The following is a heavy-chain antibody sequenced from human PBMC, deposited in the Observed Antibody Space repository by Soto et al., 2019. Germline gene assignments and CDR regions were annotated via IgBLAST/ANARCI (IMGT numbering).Heavy chain of an antibody. V-gene: IGHV3-66*01. D-gene: IGHD6-19*01. CDR2: IYSGGNT. J-gene: IGHJ4*02. CDR3: ASSPIAVTGHY. Sequence: GGSLRLSCAASGFTVSGNYMTWVRQAPGKGLEWVSVIYSGGNTYYADSVKGSFTISRDISKNTLYLQMNSLRAEDTAVYYCASSPIAVTGHYWGQGTLVTVSS. CDR1: GFTVSGNY.